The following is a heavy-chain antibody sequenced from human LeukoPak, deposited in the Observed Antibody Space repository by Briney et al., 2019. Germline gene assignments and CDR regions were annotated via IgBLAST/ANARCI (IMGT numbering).Heavy chain of an antibody. CDR1: GGSISSGNHY. CDR2: IYTSANT. D-gene: IGHD4-11*01. V-gene: IGHV4-61*02. Sequence: SETLSLTCTVSGGSISSGNHYWSWIRQPAGKGLEWIGRIYTSANTNYNPSLKSRVTISVDTSKNQFSLKLSSVTAADTAVYYCATLHDYSNDYYYMDVWGKGTTVTVSS. CDR3: ATLHDYSNDYYYMDV. J-gene: IGHJ6*03.